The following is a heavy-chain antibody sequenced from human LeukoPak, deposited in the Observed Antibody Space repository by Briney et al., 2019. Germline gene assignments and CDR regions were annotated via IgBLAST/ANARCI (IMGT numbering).Heavy chain of an antibody. V-gene: IGHV4-59*01. CDR3: VRGRIAARGRVFDY. Sequence: AETLSLSCTVSGVSFSSYYWSWVRQPPGKGLEWVWYIYYSGGTNYNAAPKRRRTISVDTSNNQFSLMQSSVTSADTAVYYCVRGRIAARGRVFDYWGQGPLVTVSS. CDR2: IYYSGGT. D-gene: IGHD6-6*01. CDR1: GVSFSSYY. J-gene: IGHJ4*02.